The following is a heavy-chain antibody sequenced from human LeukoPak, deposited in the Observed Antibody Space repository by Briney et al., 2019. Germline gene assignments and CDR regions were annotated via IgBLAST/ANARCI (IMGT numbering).Heavy chain of an antibody. CDR3: ARELRDAFDI. CDR2: TYYRSKWYN. V-gene: IGHV6-1*01. Sequence: SQTLSLTCAISGDSVSTDSAAWNRVRQSPSRGLEWLGRTYYRSKWYNDYAVSVKSRITFNPDTSKNQLSLQLNSVTPEDTAVYYCARELRDAFDIWGQGTMVTVSS. J-gene: IGHJ3*02. CDR1: GDSVSTDSAA.